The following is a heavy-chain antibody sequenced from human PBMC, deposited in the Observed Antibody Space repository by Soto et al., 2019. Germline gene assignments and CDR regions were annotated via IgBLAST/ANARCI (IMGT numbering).Heavy chain of an antibody. CDR3: ARDRGYYDSSGYMYYYGMDV. CDR2: INPSGGST. V-gene: IGHV1-46*03. CDR1: GYTFTSYY. J-gene: IGHJ6*02. D-gene: IGHD3-22*01. Sequence: QVQLVQSGAEVKKPGASVKVSCKASGYTFTSYYMHWVRQAPGQGLEWMGIINPSGGSTSYAQKFQGRVTMTRDTSTSTVYMELSSLRSEDTAVYYCARDRGYYDSSGYMYYYGMDVWGQGTMVTVSS.